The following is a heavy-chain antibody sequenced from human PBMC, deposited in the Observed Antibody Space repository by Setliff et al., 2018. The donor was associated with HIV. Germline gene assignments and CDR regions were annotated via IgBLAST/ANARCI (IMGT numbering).Heavy chain of an antibody. J-gene: IGHJ4*02. Sequence: SETLSLTCTVSDSGTYYWSWIRQPAGKGLEWIGRVSSRGDTNYNPSLKSRVTISVDTSKNQFSLKLSSVTAADTAVYYCARDTRYRDGIDYWGQGTLVTVS. CDR3: ARDTRYRDGIDY. CDR1: DSGTYY. D-gene: IGHD1-1*01. V-gene: IGHV4-4*07. CDR2: VSSRGDT.